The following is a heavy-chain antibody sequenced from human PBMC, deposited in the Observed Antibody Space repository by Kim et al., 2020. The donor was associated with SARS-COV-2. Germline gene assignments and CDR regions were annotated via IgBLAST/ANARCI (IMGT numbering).Heavy chain of an antibody. V-gene: IGHV4-4*02. Sequence: NYNPSLKGRVTISVDKSKNQFSLKLSSVTAADTAVYYCARDQGGRVAFDIWGQGTMVTVSS. D-gene: IGHD1-26*01. J-gene: IGHJ3*02. CDR3: ARDQGGRVAFDI.